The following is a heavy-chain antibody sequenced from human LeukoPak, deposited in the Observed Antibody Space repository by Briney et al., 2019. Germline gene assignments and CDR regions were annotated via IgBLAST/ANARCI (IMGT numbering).Heavy chain of an antibody. D-gene: IGHD3-22*01. V-gene: IGHV1-46*01. J-gene: IGHJ4*02. CDR1: GYTFTSYY. CDR3: ARSSGYYKSIDY. Sequence: ASVKVSCKASGYTFTSYYMHWVRQAPGQGLEWMGIITPSDGSTTYAQKFQGRVTMTRDMSTSTVYMELSSLRSEDTAVYYCARSSGYYKSIDYWGQGTLVTVSS. CDR2: ITPSDGST.